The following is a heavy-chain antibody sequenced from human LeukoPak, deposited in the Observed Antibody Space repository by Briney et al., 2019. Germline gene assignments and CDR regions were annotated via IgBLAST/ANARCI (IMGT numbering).Heavy chain of an antibody. CDR1: GGSISTSNYY. Sequence: SETLSLTCTVSGGSISTSNYYWGWIRQPPGKGLEWIGSIFYSGSTYYSPSLKSRVTISLDTSRNQFSLKLSSVTAADAAVYYCARVLIPGWFDPWGQGTLVTVSS. V-gene: IGHV4-39*01. J-gene: IGHJ5*02. CDR3: ARVLIPGWFDP. D-gene: IGHD2-21*01. CDR2: IFYSGST.